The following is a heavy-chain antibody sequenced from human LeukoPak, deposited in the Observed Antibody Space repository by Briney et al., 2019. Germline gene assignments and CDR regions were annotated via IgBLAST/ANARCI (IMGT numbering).Heavy chain of an antibody. Sequence: PSETLSLTCTVSGGSINNGGYFWSWIRQPPGKGLEWIGYIYHSGSTFYNPSLKSRVTISLDMSKNQFSLKVSSVTAADTAVYYCAGEAERMITFGGVFATYYFDYWGQGTLVTVSS. D-gene: IGHD3-16*02. V-gene: IGHV4-30-2*01. CDR3: AGEAERMITFGGVFATYYFDY. CDR2: IYHSGST. CDR1: GGSINNGGYF. J-gene: IGHJ4*02.